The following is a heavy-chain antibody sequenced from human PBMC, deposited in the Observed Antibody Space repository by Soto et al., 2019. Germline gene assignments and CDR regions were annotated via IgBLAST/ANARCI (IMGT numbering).Heavy chain of an antibody. CDR2: IIPILDIA. V-gene: IGHV1-69*02. D-gene: IGHD2-15*01. J-gene: IGHJ4*02. Sequence: QVQLVQSGAEVKKPGSSVKVSCQASGGTFSNYAINWVRQAPGQGLEWMGRIIPILDIANYAQKFRGRVTITADKSTSTASMELSSLRSEATAVYYCVSALKGGGNTQYYFDYWGQGTLVAVSS. CDR3: VSALKGGGNTQYYFDY. CDR1: GGTFSNYA.